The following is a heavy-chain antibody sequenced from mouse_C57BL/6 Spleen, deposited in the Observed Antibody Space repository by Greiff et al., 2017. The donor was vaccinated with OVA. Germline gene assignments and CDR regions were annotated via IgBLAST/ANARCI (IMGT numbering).Heavy chain of an antibody. V-gene: IGHV1-64*01. Sequence: QVRLQQPGAELVKPGASVKLSCKASGYTFTSYWMHWVKQRPGQGLEWIGMIHPNSGSTNYNEKFKSKATLTVDKSSSTAYMQLSSLTSEDSAVYYCARSAEGYPYAMDYWGQGTSVTVSS. CDR3: ARSAEGYPYAMDY. D-gene: IGHD2-2*01. J-gene: IGHJ4*01. CDR2: IHPNSGST. CDR1: GYTFTSYW.